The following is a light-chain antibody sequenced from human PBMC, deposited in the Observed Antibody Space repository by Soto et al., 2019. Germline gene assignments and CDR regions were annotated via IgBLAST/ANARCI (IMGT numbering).Light chain of an antibody. J-gene: IGKJ1*01. CDR2: DAS. CDR3: QQRSNWPTWT. Sequence: EIVLTQSPATLSLSPGERATLSCRASQSVSSYLAWYQQKPGQAPRLLIYDASNRATGIPARFSGSGSGTDCTLTISSLEPEDVAVYYCQQRSNWPTWTFGQGTKVEIK. V-gene: IGKV3-11*01. CDR1: QSVSSY.